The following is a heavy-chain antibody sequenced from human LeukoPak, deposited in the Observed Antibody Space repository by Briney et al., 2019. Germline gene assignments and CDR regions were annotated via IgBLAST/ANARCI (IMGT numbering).Heavy chain of an antibody. J-gene: IGHJ4*02. CDR3: ARSPRAGVTPWFFDY. CDR2: MYYSGST. D-gene: IGHD3-10*01. V-gene: IGHV4-59*08. Sequence: SETLSLTCTVSGDSISNSYWSWIRQPPGKGLEWIGYMYYSGSTNYNPSLKSRVTTSMDTSENQFSLKLTSVTGADTAVYYCARSPRAGVTPWFFDYWGQGTLVAVSS. CDR1: GDSISNSY.